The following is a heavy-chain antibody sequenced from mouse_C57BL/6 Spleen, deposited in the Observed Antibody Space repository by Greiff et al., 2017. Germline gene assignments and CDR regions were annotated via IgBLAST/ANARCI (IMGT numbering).Heavy chain of an antibody. V-gene: IGHV3-6*01. CDR3: ARDYYGSSSYYAMDY. CDR1: GYSITSGYY. D-gene: IGHD1-1*01. CDR2: ISYDGSN. Sequence: EVHLVESGPGLVKPSQSLSLTCSVTGYSITSGYYWNWIRQFPGNKLEWMGYISYDGSNNYNPSLKNRISITRDTSKNQFFLKLNSVTTEDTATYYCARDYYGSSSYYAMDYWGQGTSVTVSS. J-gene: IGHJ4*01.